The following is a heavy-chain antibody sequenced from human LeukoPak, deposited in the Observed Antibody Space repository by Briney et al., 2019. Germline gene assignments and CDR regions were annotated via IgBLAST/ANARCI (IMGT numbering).Heavy chain of an antibody. CDR3: ARNRYRQGAFDP. CDR1: GYSFTSYW. CDR2: IHPGDSDT. Sequence: GESLKISCKCSGYSFTSYWIGWVRQMPGKGLAWMGIIHPGDSDTRYSPSFQGQVTISADKSISTAYLQWSSLKASDTAMYYCARNRYRQGAFDPWGQGTLVTVSS. V-gene: IGHV5-51*01. J-gene: IGHJ5*02. D-gene: IGHD1-1*01.